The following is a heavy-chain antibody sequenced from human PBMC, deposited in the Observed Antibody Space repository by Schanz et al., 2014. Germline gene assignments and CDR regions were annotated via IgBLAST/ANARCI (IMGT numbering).Heavy chain of an antibody. V-gene: IGHV1-69*02. D-gene: IGHD2-21*01. CDR1: GGTFSSDT. J-gene: IGHJ4*02. CDR2: IVPIAGIT. Sequence: QVHLVQSGAEVKKPGSSVKVSCKASGGTFSSDTFSWVRQAPGQGLEWMGRIVPIAGITNYAQRFQGRVTITADKSSDTAYMELSSLRSEDTAVYYCAKSKSQLPLFDYWGQGTLXTVSS. CDR3: AKSKSQLPLFDY.